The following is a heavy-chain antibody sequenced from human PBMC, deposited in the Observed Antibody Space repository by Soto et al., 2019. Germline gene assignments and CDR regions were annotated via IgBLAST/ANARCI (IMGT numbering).Heavy chain of an antibody. V-gene: IGHV3-66*01. CDR1: EFGVNNNF. D-gene: IGHD3-3*02. CDR3: ATSTNGGN. Sequence: PGGSLRLSWVVAEFGVNNNFMTWIARPPRKRLEWVSSSYTGGGTWYADTLKGRCSMSRNKSTNTLYLHMTSLGGAETAVYYCATSTNGGNWGQ. CDR2: SYTGGGT. J-gene: IGHJ1*01.